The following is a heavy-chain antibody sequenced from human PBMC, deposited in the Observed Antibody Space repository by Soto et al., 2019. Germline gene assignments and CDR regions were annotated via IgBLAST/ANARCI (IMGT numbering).Heavy chain of an antibody. Sequence: PGGSLRLSCAASGFTFSTYSMNWVRQAPGKGLEWVSYISTSSGSIYYADSVKGRFTISRDDAKNSLYLLMNSLRAEDTAVYYCARGVLPNYDVLFYYYTDFWGKGTTVTVSS. CDR2: ISTSSGSI. CDR3: ARGVLPNYDVLFYYYTDF. D-gene: IGHD3-9*01. V-gene: IGHV3-48*01. J-gene: IGHJ6*03. CDR1: GFTFSTYS.